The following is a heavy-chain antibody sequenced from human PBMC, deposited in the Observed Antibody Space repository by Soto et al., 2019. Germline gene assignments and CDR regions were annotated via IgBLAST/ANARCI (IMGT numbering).Heavy chain of an antibody. CDR1: GGSISSYY. V-gene: IGHV4-59*08. CDR2: IYYSGST. D-gene: IGHD1-7*01. CDR3: ARLSGSRYNWNSDYYMDV. J-gene: IGHJ6*03. Sequence: SETLSLTCTVSGGSISSYYWSWIRQPPGKGLEWIGYIYYSGSTNYNPSLKSRVTISVDTSKNQFSLKLSSVTAADTAVYYCARLSGSRYNWNSDYYMDVWGKGTTVTVSS.